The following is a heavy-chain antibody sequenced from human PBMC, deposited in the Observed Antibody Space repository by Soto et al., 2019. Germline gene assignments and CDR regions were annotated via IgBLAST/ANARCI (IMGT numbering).Heavy chain of an antibody. CDR1: GFTFSSYA. D-gene: IGHD4-17*01. CDR3: ARVGVTTSSGPLDY. J-gene: IGHJ4*02. V-gene: IGHV3-30-3*01. CDR2: ISYDGSNK. Sequence: GGSLSLSCAASGFTFSSYAMHWVRQAPGKGLEWVAVISYDGSNKYYADSVKGRFTISRDNSKNTLYLQMNSLRAEDTAVYYCARVGVTTSSGPLDYWGQGTLVTVSS.